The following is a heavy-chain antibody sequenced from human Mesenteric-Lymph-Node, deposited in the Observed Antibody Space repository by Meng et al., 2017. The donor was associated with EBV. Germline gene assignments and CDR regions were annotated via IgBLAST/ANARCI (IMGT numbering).Heavy chain of an antibody. D-gene: IGHD3-3*02. J-gene: IGHJ2*01. V-gene: IGHV7-4-1*02. CDR1: GSTSTTFA. CDR2: INTDTGEP. Sequence: LVQSGSELKWPGASVKISGEASGSTSTTFALNWVRQAPGQGLEWLGWINTDTGEPTYAQGFTGRFVFSLDTSVNTAYLQINSLKTDDTAVYYCTRELGWYFAFWGRGTLVTVSS. CDR3: TRELGWYFAF.